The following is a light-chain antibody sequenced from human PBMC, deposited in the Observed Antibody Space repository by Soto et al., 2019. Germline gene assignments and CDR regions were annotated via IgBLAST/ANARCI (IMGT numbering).Light chain of an antibody. CDR3: QQYYTTPPT. CDR1: QSVLFSINQKNY. Sequence: DILLPQSPDSVAVSLGERATINCKSSQSVLFSINQKNYLAWYHQKPGQPPKLLIYWASIRESGVPTRFSGSGSGTNFTLTISSLQAEDAAVYYCQQYYTTPPTFGLGTKVDIK. V-gene: IGKV4-1*01. CDR2: WAS. J-gene: IGKJ1*01.